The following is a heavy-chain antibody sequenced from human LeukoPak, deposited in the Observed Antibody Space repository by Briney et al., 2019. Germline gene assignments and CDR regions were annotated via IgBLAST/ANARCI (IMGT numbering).Heavy chain of an antibody. J-gene: IGHJ4*02. CDR3: ALGGYGREFDY. V-gene: IGHV3-48*03. Sequence: GGSLRLSCAASGFTFSSYEMNWVRQAPGKGLEWVSYISTSGSHTNYVDSVKGRFTISRDSAKNSLYLQMNSLRAEDTAVYYCALGGYGREFDYWGQGTLVTVSS. D-gene: IGHD5-18*01. CDR1: GFTFSSYE. CDR2: ISTSGSHT.